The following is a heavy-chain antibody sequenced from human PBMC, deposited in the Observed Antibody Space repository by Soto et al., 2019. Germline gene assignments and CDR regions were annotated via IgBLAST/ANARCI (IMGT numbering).Heavy chain of an antibody. CDR1: GYTFTSYG. Sequence: GASVKVSCKASGYTFTSYGISWVRPAPGQGLEWMGWISAYNGNTNYAQKLQGRVTMTTDTSTSTAYMELRSLRSDDTAVYYCARDIIVVVPAALTGPASDWFDPWGQGTLVTVSS. D-gene: IGHD2-2*01. CDR2: ISAYNGNT. CDR3: ARDIIVVVPAALTGPASDWFDP. V-gene: IGHV1-18*01. J-gene: IGHJ5*02.